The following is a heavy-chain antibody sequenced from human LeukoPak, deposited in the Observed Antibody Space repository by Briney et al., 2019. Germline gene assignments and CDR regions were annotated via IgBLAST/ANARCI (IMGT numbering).Heavy chain of an antibody. Sequence: SETLSLTCTVSGGSISSSSHYWGWIRQPPGKGLEWIGSIYYSGTTYYNPSLKSRVTISVDTSTNQFSLKLSSVTAADTAMYYCARRVDYGSGSYYQIDYWGQGTLVTVSS. D-gene: IGHD3-10*01. J-gene: IGHJ4*02. CDR3: ARRVDYGSGSYYQIDY. CDR1: GGSISSSSHY. V-gene: IGHV4-39*01. CDR2: IYYSGTT.